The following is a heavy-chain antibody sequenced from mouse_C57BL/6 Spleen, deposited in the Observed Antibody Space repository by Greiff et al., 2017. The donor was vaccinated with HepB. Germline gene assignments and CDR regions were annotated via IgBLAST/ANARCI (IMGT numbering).Heavy chain of an antibody. Sequence: EVKLVESGGGLVQPKGSLKLSCAASGFTFNTYAMHWVRQAPGKGLEWVARIRSKSSNYATYYADSVKDRFTISRDDSQSMLYLQMNNLKTEDTAMYYSVRDHGGLFYYAMDYWGQGTSVTVSS. CDR2: IRSKSSNYAT. CDR3: VRDHGGLFYYAMDY. J-gene: IGHJ4*01. V-gene: IGHV10-3*01. D-gene: IGHD1-1*01. CDR1: GFTFNTYA.